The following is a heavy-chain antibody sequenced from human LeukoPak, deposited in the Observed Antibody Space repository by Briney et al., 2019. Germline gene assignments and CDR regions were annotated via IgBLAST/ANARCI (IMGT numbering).Heavy chain of an antibody. Sequence: GGSLRLPCGASGFIFRNYAMSWVRQAPGEGLEWVSGISDNGGGTYYADSVKGRFTISRDNSKNMLYLQMNSLRAEDTAVYYCAKESGALGAPLYDYWGQGILVTGSP. CDR2: ISDNGGGT. D-gene: IGHD4/OR15-4a*01. CDR3: AKESGALGAPLYDY. V-gene: IGHV3-23*01. J-gene: IGHJ4*02. CDR1: GFIFRNYA.